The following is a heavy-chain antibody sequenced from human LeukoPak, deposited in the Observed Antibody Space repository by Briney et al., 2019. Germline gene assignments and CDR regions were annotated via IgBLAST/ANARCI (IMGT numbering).Heavy chain of an antibody. CDR1: GYTFTGYY. CDR3: ARGSPPRRNYDSRGYYSYYFDY. CDR2: INPSGGST. D-gene: IGHD3-22*01. J-gene: IGHJ4*02. Sequence: GASVKVSCKASGYTFTGYYMRWVRQAPGQGLEWMGIINPSGGSTSYAQKFQGRVTMTRDTSTSTVYMELSSLRSEDTAVYYCARGSPPRRNYDSRGYYSYYFDYWGQGTLVTVSS. V-gene: IGHV1-46*01.